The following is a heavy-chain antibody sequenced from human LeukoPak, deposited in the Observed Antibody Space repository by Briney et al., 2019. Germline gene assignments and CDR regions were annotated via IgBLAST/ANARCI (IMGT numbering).Heavy chain of an antibody. J-gene: IGHJ4*02. Sequence: PSETLSLTCAVYGGSFSGYYWSWIRQPPGKGLEWIGEINHSGSTNYNPSLKSRVTISVDTSKNQFSLKLSSVSAADTAVYYCARDGWSIAAALDWGQGALVTVSS. V-gene: IGHV4-34*01. CDR1: GGSFSGYY. CDR2: INHSGST. D-gene: IGHD6-13*01. CDR3: ARDGWSIAAALD.